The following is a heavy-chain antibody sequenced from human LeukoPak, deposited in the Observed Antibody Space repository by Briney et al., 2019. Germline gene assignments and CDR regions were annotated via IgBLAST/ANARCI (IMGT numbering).Heavy chain of an antibody. J-gene: IGHJ6*03. CDR2: IYYSGST. D-gene: IGHD6-19*01. CDR1: GGSISSYY. V-gene: IGHV4-59*01. Sequence: SETLSLTCTVSGGSISSYYWSWIRQPPGKGLEWIGYIYYSGSTNYNPSLKSRVTISVDTSKNQFSLKLSSVTAADTAVYYCARGALYSSGWRGYYYYMDVWGKGTTVTISS. CDR3: ARGALYSSGWRGYYYYMDV.